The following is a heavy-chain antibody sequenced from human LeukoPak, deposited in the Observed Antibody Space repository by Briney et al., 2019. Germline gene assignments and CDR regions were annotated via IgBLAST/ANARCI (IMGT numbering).Heavy chain of an antibody. CDR3: ARRMVTVTDAFDI. Sequence: SETLSLTCNVSGDSLTSHFWSWIRQTPGKGLEWIGYVFHSGTTNYSPSLKSRVTISLDTSKNEFYLRLASMTAADIGVYYCARRMVTVTDAFDIWGRGTKVSVSS. CDR2: VFHSGTT. D-gene: IGHD2-21*02. V-gene: IGHV4-59*08. J-gene: IGHJ3*02. CDR1: GDSLTSHF.